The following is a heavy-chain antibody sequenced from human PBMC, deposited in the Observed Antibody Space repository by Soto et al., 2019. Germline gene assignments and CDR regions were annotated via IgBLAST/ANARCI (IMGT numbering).Heavy chain of an antibody. D-gene: IGHD2-2*01. Sequence: QVQLQESGPGLVKPSETLSLTCTVSGGSISSYYWSWIRQPPGKGLEWIGYIYYSGSTNYNPSLKRRVTISVDTSKNPFPLKLSSVTAADTAVYYCARERAMSRYYYGMDVWGQGTTVTVSS. CDR2: IYYSGST. V-gene: IGHV4-59*01. J-gene: IGHJ6*02. CDR1: GGSISSYY. CDR3: ARERAMSRYYYGMDV.